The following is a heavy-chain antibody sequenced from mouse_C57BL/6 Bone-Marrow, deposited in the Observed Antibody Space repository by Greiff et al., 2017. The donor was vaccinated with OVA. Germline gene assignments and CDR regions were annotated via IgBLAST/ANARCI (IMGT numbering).Heavy chain of an antibody. CDR2: IYPRSGNT. Sequence: VQLQQSGAELARPGASVKLSCKASGYTFTSYGISWVKQRTGQGLEWIGEIYPRSGNTYYNEKFKGKATLTADKSSSTAYMELRSLTSEDSAVYFCAWGQLRLRYAMDYWGQGTSVTVSS. D-gene: IGHD3-2*02. CDR1: GYTFTSYG. CDR3: AWGQLRLRYAMDY. V-gene: IGHV1-81*01. J-gene: IGHJ4*01.